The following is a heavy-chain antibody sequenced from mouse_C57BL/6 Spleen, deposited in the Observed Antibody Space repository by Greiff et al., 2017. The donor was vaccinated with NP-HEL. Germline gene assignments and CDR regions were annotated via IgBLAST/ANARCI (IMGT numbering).Heavy chain of an antibody. V-gene: IGHV3-6*01. J-gene: IGHJ1*03. D-gene: IGHD2-4*01. Sequence: EVHLVESGPGLVKPSQSLSLTCSVTGYSITSGYYWNWIRQFPGNKLEWMGYISYDGSNNYNPSLKNRISITRDTSKNQFFLKLNSVTTEDTATYYCARGLDYERYFDVWGTGTTVTVSS. CDR2: ISYDGSN. CDR1: GYSITSGYY. CDR3: ARGLDYERYFDV.